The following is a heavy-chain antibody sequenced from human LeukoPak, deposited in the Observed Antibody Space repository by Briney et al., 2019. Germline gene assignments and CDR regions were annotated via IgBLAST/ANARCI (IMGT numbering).Heavy chain of an antibody. Sequence: PGGSLRLSCAASGLTFSNHWMHWVRQVPGKGLVWVSRINSDGTKRNYADSVKGRLTISRDNAKNTLYLQMNSLRAEDTAVYYCARGNYGSGSSPLDYWGQGTLVTVSS. CDR2: INSDGTKR. CDR1: GLTFSNHW. J-gene: IGHJ4*02. CDR3: ARGNYGSGSSPLDY. D-gene: IGHD3-10*01. V-gene: IGHV3-74*01.